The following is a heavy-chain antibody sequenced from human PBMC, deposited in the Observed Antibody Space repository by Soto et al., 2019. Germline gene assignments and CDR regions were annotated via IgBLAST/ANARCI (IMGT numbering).Heavy chain of an antibody. Sequence: SLRLSCAASGFSFSTYGMHWVRQAPGKGLEWVAFISNDGSNKYYADSVKGRFTISRDNSKNTLYLQMNSLRAEDTALYYCAKDMRGGSSSSRYYYGLDVWGQGTTVTVSS. CDR2: ISNDGSNK. CDR3: AKDMRGGSSSSRYYYGLDV. CDR1: GFSFSTYG. V-gene: IGHV3-30*18. J-gene: IGHJ6*02. D-gene: IGHD6-13*01.